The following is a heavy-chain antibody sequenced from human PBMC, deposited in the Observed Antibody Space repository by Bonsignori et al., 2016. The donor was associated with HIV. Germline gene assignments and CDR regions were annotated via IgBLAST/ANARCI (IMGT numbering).Heavy chain of an antibody. CDR2: IGGSGGHT. CDR3: AKGRIFGVVNPGLDS. J-gene: IGHJ4*02. V-gene: IGHV3-23*04. CDR1: GFSFNNYA. D-gene: IGHD3-3*01. Sequence: EVQLVESGGGLVQPGGSLRLSCAASGFSFNNYAMSWVRQAPGKGLEWVSGIGGSGGHTYYADSVQGRFTISRDNSKNTLYLQMSSLRADDTAVYYCAKGRIFGVVNPGLDSWGQGTLVTVSS.